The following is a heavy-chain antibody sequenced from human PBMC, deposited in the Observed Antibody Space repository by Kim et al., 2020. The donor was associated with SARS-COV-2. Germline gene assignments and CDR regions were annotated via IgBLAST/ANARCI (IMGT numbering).Heavy chain of an antibody. Sequence: SQTLSLTCAVSGDSVSNDNVAWNWIRQSPSRGLEWLGRTYYRSRFYYDYATPVRGRVSFIPDTSKNQLSLHLASVIPDDTAVYYCARSLLVRSSPWYWTYIDSGGRGTRVTVSS. J-gene: IGHJ5*01. D-gene: IGHD3-10*01. CDR3: ARSLLVRSSPWYWTYIDS. V-gene: IGHV6-1*01. CDR1: GDSVSNDNVA. CDR2: TYYRSRFYY.